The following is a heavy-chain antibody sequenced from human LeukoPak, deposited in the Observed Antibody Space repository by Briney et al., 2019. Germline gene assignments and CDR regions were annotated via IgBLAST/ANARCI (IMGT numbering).Heavy chain of an antibody. V-gene: IGHV4-4*07. CDR1: GGSISSYY. D-gene: IGHD3-10*01. J-gene: IGHJ6*03. CDR3: ARDLTITMVRGRLSSYYYMDV. Sequence: SETLSLTCTVSGGSISSYYWSWIRQPAGKGLEWIGRIYTSGSTNYNPSLKSRVTMSVDTSKNQFSLKLSSVTAADTAVYYCARDLTITMVRGRLSSYYYMDVWGKGTTVTVSS. CDR2: IYTSGST.